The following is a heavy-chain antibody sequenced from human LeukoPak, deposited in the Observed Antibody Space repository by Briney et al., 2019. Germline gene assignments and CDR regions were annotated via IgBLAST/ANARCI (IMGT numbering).Heavy chain of an antibody. V-gene: IGHV1-18*01. CDR1: GYTFTSYG. CDR3: YGDYLDNNVY. D-gene: IGHD4-17*01. J-gene: IGHJ4*02. Sequence: GASVKVSCRASGYTFTSYGISWVRQAPGQGLEWMGWISAYNGNTNYAQKLQGRVTMTTDTSTSTAYMELRSLRSDDTAVYYCYGDYLDNNVYWGQGTLVTVSS. CDR2: ISAYNGNT.